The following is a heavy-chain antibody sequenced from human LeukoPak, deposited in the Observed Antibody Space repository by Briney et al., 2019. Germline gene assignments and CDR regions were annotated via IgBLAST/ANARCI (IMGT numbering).Heavy chain of an antibody. V-gene: IGHV5-51*01. CDR2: IYPGDSET. D-gene: IGHD3-22*01. CDR1: ECIFNNYW. CDR3: ATSFNYYDSSGYSY. J-gene: IGHJ4*02. Sequence: GEALEISLKGSECIFNNYWVAGVRLLPAKALEWMGIIYPGDSETRYSRSFQGQVTISADKSISTAYLQWSSLKASDTAMYYCATSFNYYDSSGYSYWGQGTLVTVSS.